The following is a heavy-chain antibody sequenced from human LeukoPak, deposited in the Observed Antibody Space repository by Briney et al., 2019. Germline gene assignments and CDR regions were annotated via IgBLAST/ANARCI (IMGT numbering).Heavy chain of an antibody. J-gene: IGHJ4*02. CDR2: ISSSSSTI. D-gene: IGHD4-17*01. CDR3: ARASTTVPNLLDH. Sequence: PGGSLRLSCAASGFTFSSYAMSWVRQAPGKGLEWVSYISSSSSTIYYADSVKGRFTISRDNSKNTLYLQTSSLRAEDTAVYYCARASTTVPNLLDHWGRGTLVTVSS. V-gene: IGHV3-48*04. CDR1: GFTFSSYA.